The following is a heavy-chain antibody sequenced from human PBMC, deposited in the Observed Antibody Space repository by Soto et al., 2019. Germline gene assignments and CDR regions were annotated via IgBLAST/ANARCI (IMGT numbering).Heavy chain of an antibody. J-gene: IGHJ6*02. D-gene: IGHD7-27*01. CDR2: INPKNGDT. Sequence: GASVKVSCKASGYTLIHYYIHWVRQAPGQGLEWLGWINPKNGDTKTTQNFQGGVTLTRDTSISAAYMEISRLRSDDTAIYYCARSTGGHSFNGMDVWGQGTSVTVSS. V-gene: IGHV1-2*02. CDR1: GYTLIHYY. CDR3: ARSTGGHSFNGMDV.